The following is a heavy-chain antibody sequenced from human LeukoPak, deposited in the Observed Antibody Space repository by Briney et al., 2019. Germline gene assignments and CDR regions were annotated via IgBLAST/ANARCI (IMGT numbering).Heavy chain of an antibody. Sequence: PSETLSLTCAVYGGSFSGYYWSWIRQPPGKGLEWIGEINHSGSTNYNPSLKSRVSISVDTSKNQFSLKLSSVTAADTAVYYCARLTGGPNDYWGQGTLVTVSS. J-gene: IGHJ4*02. CDR1: GGSFSGYY. CDR3: ARLTGGPNDY. V-gene: IGHV4-34*01. CDR2: INHSGST. D-gene: IGHD2-15*01.